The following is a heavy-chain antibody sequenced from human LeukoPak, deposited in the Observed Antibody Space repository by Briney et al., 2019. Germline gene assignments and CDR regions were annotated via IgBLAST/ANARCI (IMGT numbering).Heavy chain of an antibody. V-gene: IGHV4-59*01. CDR3: AREEGRYAFDI. CDR1: SGSISSYF. CDR2: IYYSGST. J-gene: IGHJ3*02. Sequence: NPSETLSLTCTVSSGSISSYFWSWIRQSPGKGLEWIGYIYYSGSTNYNPSLKSRVTISVDTSKNQFSLKLSSVTAADTAVYYCAREEGRYAFDIWGQGTMVTVSS.